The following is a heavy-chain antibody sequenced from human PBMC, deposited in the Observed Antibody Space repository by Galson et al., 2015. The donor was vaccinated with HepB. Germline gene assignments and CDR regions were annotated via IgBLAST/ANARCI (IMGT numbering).Heavy chain of an antibody. V-gene: IGHV3-9*01. CDR1: GFTFDDYA. CDR2: ISWNSGSI. CDR3: MTGAGDTSGTDY. J-gene: IGHJ4*02. D-gene: IGHD1-14*01. Sequence: SLRLSCAASGFTFDDYAMHWVQQAPGKGLEWVSGISWNSGSIGYADSVEGRFTISRDNAKNSLYLQMNSLRAEDTALYYCMTGAGDTSGTDYWGQGTLVTVTS.